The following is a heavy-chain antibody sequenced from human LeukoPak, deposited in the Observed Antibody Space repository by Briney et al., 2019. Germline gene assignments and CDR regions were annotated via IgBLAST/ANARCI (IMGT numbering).Heavy chain of an antibody. V-gene: IGHV3-7*01. CDR1: GFTFSSYG. J-gene: IGHJ4*02. D-gene: IGHD6-13*01. Sequence: GGSLRLSCAASGFTFSSYGMHWVRQAPGKGLEWVANIKQDGSEKYYVDSVKGRFTISRDNAKNSLYLQMNSLRAEDTAVYYCARDLLTDGIAAAGTIDYWGQGTLVTVSS. CDR2: IKQDGSEK. CDR3: ARDLLTDGIAAAGTIDY.